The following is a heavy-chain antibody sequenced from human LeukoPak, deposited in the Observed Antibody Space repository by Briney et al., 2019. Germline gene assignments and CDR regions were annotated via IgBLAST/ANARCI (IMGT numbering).Heavy chain of an antibody. J-gene: IGHJ4*02. D-gene: IGHD4-23*01. CDR1: GFTFSSYA. CDR2: ISYNGSNK. CDR3: AKSRMTREVPFDY. V-gene: IGHV3-30*04. Sequence: GGSLRLSCAASGFTFSSYAMHWVRQAPGKGLEWVAVISYNGSNKYYADSVKGRFTISRDNSKNTLYLQMNSLRAEDTAVYYCAKSRMTREVPFDYWGQGTLVTVSS.